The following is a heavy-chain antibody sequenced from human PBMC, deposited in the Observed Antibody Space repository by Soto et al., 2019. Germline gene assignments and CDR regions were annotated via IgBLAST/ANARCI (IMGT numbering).Heavy chain of an antibody. J-gene: IGHJ4*02. CDR2: INPSGGST. Sequence: GASVKVSCQASGYTFASFYMHWVRQAPGQGLEWMGIINPSGGSTTYAQKFQGRVTMTRDTSTSTVYMELSSLRSEDTAVYYCARDTSSNRYYFDYWGQGTRVTVSS. CDR3: ARDTSSNRYYFDY. D-gene: IGHD6-13*01. V-gene: IGHV1-46*01. CDR1: GYTFASFY.